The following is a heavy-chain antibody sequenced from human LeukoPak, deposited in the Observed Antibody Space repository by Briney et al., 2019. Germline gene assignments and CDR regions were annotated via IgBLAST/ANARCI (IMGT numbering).Heavy chain of an antibody. CDR2: IYYSGST. V-gene: IGHV4-39*07. CDR1: GGSISSSSYY. Sequence: PSETLSLTCTVSGGSISSSSYYWGWIRQPPGKGLEWIGSIYYSGSTYYNPSLKSRVTISVDTSKNQFSLKLSSVTAADTAVYYCASRITMVRGLYWYFDLWGRGTLVTVSS. D-gene: IGHD3-10*01. J-gene: IGHJ2*01. CDR3: ASRITMVRGLYWYFDL.